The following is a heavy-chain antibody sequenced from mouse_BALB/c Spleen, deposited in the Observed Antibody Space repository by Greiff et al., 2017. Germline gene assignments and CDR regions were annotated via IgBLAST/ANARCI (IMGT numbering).Heavy chain of an antibody. V-gene: IGHV5-4*02. D-gene: IGHD2-4*01. CDR1: GFTFSDYY. CDR3: ARDYYDYDGSSSWFAY. CDR2: ISDGGSYT. Sequence: EVQLVESGGGLVKPGGSLKLSCAASGFTFSDYYMYWVRQTPEKRLEWVATISDGGSYTYYPDSVKGRFTISRDNAKNNLYLQMSSLKSEDTAMYYCARDYYDYDGSSSWFAYWGQGTLVTVSA. J-gene: IGHJ3*01.